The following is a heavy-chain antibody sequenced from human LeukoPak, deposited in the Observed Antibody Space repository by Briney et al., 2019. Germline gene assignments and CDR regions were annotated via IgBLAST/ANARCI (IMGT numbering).Heavy chain of an antibody. J-gene: IGHJ4*02. CDR3: AKDGEGHDYGDY. CDR1: GFTFSSYA. Sequence: PGGSLRLSCAASGFTFSSYAMSWVRQAPGKGLEWVSAISGSGGSTYYADSVKGRFTIFRDNSKNTLYLQMNSLRAEDTAVYYCAKDGEGHDYGDYWGQGTLVTVSS. CDR2: ISGSGGST. V-gene: IGHV3-23*01.